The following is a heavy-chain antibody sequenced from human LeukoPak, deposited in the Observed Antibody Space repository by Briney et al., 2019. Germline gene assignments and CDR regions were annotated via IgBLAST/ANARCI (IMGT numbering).Heavy chain of an antibody. D-gene: IGHD3-22*01. CDR1: GGSISSGSYY. CDR3: AREKGYYYDSSGYHPIDY. Sequence: SETLSLTCTVSGGSISSGSYYWSWIRQPARKGLEWIGRIYTSGSTNYNPSLKSRVTISVDTSKNQFSLKLSSVTAADTAVYYCAREKGYYYDSSGYHPIDYWGQGTLVTVSS. V-gene: IGHV4-61*02. J-gene: IGHJ4*02. CDR2: IYTSGST.